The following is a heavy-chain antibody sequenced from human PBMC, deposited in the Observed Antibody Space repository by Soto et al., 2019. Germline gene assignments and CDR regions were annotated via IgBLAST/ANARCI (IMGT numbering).Heavy chain of an antibody. J-gene: IGHJ4*02. CDR2: IIPIFGTA. CDR3: ARVGYVDIVATSFGVLDY. Sequence: QVQLVQSGAEVKKPGSSVKVSCKASGGTFSSYAISWVRQAPGQGLEWMGGIIPIFGTANYAQKFHGRVTITADESTSIAYMELSSLRSEDTAVYYCARVGYVDIVATSFGVLDYWGQGTLVTVSS. D-gene: IGHD5-12*01. CDR1: GGTFSSYA. V-gene: IGHV1-69*01.